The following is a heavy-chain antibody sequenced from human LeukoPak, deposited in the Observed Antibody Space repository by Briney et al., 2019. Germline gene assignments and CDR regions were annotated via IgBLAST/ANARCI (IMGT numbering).Heavy chain of an antibody. Sequence: PSETLSLTCAVSGYSISSGYYWGWIRQPPGKGLEWIGSMYHSGSTYYNPSLKSRVTISVDTSKNQFSLKLSSVTAADTAVYYRAREVVVVDRYFQHWGQGTLVTVSS. D-gene: IGHD2-15*01. J-gene: IGHJ1*01. CDR3: AREVVVVDRYFQH. CDR2: MYHSGST. CDR1: GYSISSGYY. V-gene: IGHV4-38-2*02.